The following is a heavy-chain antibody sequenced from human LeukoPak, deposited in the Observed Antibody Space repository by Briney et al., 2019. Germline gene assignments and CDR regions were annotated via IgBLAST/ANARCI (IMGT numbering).Heavy chain of an antibody. J-gene: IGHJ4*02. V-gene: IGHV4-59*01. D-gene: IGHD3-10*01. CDR3: ARARGSGRTRFDY. Sequence: KSSETLSLTCTVSGGSISSYYWSWIRQPPGKGLEWIGYIYYSGSTNYNSSLKSRVTISVDTSKNQFSLKLSSVTAADTAVYYCARARGSGRTRFDYWGQGTLVTVSS. CDR1: GGSISSYY. CDR2: IYYSGST.